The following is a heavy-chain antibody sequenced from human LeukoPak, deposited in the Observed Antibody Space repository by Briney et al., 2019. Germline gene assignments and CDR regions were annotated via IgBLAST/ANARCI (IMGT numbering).Heavy chain of an antibody. CDR3: ATSVRSSDWFGP. CDR1: GFTFSSNW. J-gene: IGHJ5*02. CDR2: ISSDGSST. V-gene: IGHV3-74*01. Sequence: GGSLRLSCAASGFTFSSNWMHWVRQGPGKGLVWLSRISSDGSSTSYADSVKGRFTISRDNAKNTLYLQMNSLRAEDTAVYYCATSVRSSDWFGPWGQGTLVTVSS.